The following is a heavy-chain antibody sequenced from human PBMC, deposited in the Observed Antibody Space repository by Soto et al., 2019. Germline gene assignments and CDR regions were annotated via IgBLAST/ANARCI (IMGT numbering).Heavy chain of an antibody. J-gene: IGHJ6*02. D-gene: IGHD3-3*01. CDR3: ARGRYYDFWSGYYDYYYYGMDV. Sequence: GGSLRLSCAASGFTFSSYWMYWVRQAPGKGLVWVSRINSDGSSTSYADSVKGRFTISRDNAKNTLYLQMNSLRAEDTAVYYCARGRYYDFWSGYYDYYYYGMDVWGQGTTVTVSS. CDR2: INSDGSST. V-gene: IGHV3-74*01. CDR1: GFTFSSYW.